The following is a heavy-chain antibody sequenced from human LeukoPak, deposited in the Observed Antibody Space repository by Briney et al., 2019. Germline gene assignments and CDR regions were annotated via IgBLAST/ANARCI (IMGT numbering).Heavy chain of an antibody. D-gene: IGHD2-2*01. J-gene: IGHJ4*02. CDR3: AKDSCSSTSCYRGVDY. CDR2: ISGSGGST. CDR1: GFTFNSYA. V-gene: IGHV3-23*01. Sequence: GGSLRLSCAASGFTFNSYAMSWVRQAPGKGLEWVSGISGSGGSTYYADSVKGRFTISRDNSNNTLYLQMNSLRAEDTAVYYCAKDSCSSTSCYRGVDYWGQGTLVTVSS.